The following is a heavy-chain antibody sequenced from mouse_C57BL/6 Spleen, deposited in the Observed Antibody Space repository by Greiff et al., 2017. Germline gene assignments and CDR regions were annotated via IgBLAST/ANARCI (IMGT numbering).Heavy chain of an antibody. CDR3: AGDYSNYRYFDY. D-gene: IGHD2-5*01. CDR2: IHPNSGST. CDR1: GYTFTSYW. J-gene: IGHJ2*01. Sequence: QVQLQQPGAELVKPGASVKLSCKASGYTFTSYWMHWVKQRPGQGLEWIGMIHPNSGSTNYNEKFKSKATLTVDKSSSTAYMQLSSLTSEDSAVYYCAGDYSNYRYFDYWGQGTTLTVSS. V-gene: IGHV1-64*01.